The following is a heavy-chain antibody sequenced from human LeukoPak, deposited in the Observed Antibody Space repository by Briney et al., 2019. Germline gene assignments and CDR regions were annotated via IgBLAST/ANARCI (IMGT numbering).Heavy chain of an antibody. CDR3: ARTIATDYFDY. Sequence: SETPSLTCTVSGGSISSYYWSWIRQPPGKGLEWIGYIYYSGSTNYNPSLKSRVTISVDTSKNQFSLKLSSVTAADTAVYYCARTIATDYFDYWGQGTLVTVSS. D-gene: IGHD6-13*01. CDR1: GGSISSYY. J-gene: IGHJ4*02. V-gene: IGHV4-59*01. CDR2: IYYSGST.